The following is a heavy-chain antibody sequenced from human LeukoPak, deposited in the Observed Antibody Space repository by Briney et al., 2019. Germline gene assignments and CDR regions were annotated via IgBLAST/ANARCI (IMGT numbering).Heavy chain of an antibody. CDR1: GFTFSDYW. V-gene: IGHV3-7*01. Sequence: GGSLRLSCAPSGFTFSDYWMTWVRQVPGEGLEWVANINRGGNEVHYVDSVKGRFTISRDNAKNSLYLQLDSLRVEDTAVHYCARVGTWELQRVFDYWGQGTLVTVSS. J-gene: IGHJ4*02. CDR3: ARVGTWELQRVFDY. D-gene: IGHD1-26*01. CDR2: INRGGNEV.